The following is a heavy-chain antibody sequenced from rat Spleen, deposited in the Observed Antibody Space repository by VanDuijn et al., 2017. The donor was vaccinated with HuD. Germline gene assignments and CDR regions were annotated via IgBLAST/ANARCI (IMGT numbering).Heavy chain of an antibody. D-gene: IGHD1-12*02. Sequence: EVQLVESGGGLVQPGRSMNLSCAASGFTFSNYGMAWVRRAPTKGLEWVASISPSGGTTYYRDSVKGRFTVSRDNAKSTLYLQMDSLRSEDTATYYCARGDSYYDGTYYYYFDYWGQGVMVTVSS. J-gene: IGHJ2*01. V-gene: IGHV5-25*01. CDR3: ARGDSYYDGTYYYYFDY. CDR2: ISPSGGTT. CDR1: GFTFSNYG.